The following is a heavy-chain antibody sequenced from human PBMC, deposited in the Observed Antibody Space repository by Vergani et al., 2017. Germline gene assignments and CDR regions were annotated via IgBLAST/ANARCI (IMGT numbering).Heavy chain of an antibody. CDR2: IYYSGST. D-gene: IGHD5-12*01. CDR3: AATISYYYYYMDV. V-gene: IGHV4-31*03. Sequence: QVQLQESGPGLVKPSQTLSLTCTVSGGPISSGGYYWSWIRQHPGKGLEWIGYIYYSGSTYYNPSLKSRVTISVDTSKNQFSLKLSSVTAADTAVYYCAATISYYYYYMDVWGKGTTVTVSS. J-gene: IGHJ6*03. CDR1: GGPISSGGYY.